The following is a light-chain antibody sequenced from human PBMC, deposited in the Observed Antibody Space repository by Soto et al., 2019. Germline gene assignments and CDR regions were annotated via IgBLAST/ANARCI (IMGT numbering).Light chain of an antibody. CDR2: AAS. J-gene: IGKJ1*01. CDR3: LQFYNFSWT. V-gene: IGKV1-6*01. CDR1: QAIGND. Sequence: AIQMTQSPSSLSASVGDRVTISCRASQAIGNDLAWYQQKPGKAPRLLIFAASNLQSGVPSRFSGSGSGTDFTLTISRLQPEDFATYYCLQFYNFSWTFGQGTKVDTK.